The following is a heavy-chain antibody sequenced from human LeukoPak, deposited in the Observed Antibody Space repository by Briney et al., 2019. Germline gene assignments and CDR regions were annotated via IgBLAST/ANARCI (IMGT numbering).Heavy chain of an antibody. CDR1: GFAFSSYN. D-gene: IGHD3-22*01. Sequence: PGGSLRLSCAASGFAFSSYNMNWVRQAPGKGLEWVSGLSGGGGGTYYADSVKGRFTISRDNAKNSLYLQMNSLRAEDTAVYYCARGSTYYDSSGQVPFDYWGQGTLVTVSS. CDR3: ARGSTYYDSSGQVPFDY. J-gene: IGHJ4*02. V-gene: IGHV3-23*01. CDR2: LSGGGGGT.